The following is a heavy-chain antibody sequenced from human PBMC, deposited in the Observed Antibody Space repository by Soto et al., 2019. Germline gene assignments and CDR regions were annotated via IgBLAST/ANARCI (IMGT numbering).Heavy chain of an antibody. CDR2: ISWDGGST. CDR1: GFTFDDYT. CDR3: AKSRDYYDSSGSVDY. Sequence: EVQLVESGGVVVQPGGSLRLSCAASGFTFDDYTMHWVRQAPGKGLEWVSLISWDGGSTYYADSVKGRFTISRDNSKNYLYLHMNSLRTEDTALYYCAKSRDYYDSSGSVDYWGQGTLVTVSS. J-gene: IGHJ4*02. V-gene: IGHV3-43*01. D-gene: IGHD3-22*01.